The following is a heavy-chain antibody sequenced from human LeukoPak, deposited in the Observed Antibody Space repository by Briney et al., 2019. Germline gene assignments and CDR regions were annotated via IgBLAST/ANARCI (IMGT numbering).Heavy chain of an antibody. J-gene: IGHJ4*02. CDR2: IWYDGSNR. V-gene: IGHV3-33*01. CDR3: ARMYSSGWRERYYFDY. D-gene: IGHD6-19*01. CDR1: GFSFSSYA. Sequence: GGSLRLSCTAPGFSFSSYAMHWVRQAPGKGLEWVAVIWYDGSNRYYADSVRGRFTISRDNSKNTLYLQMNSLRAEDTAVYYCARMYSSGWRERYYFDYWGQGTLVTVSS.